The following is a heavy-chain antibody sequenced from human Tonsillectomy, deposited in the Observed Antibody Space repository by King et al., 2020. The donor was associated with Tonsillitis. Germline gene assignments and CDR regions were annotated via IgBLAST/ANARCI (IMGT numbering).Heavy chain of an antibody. CDR3: AKDTTPKAGWFDP. D-gene: IGHD1-1*01. CDR2: ITPMFGTP. CDR1: GGTFSSYA. Sequence: QLVQSGAEVKKPGSSVKVSCKASGGTFSSYAISWVRQAPGQGLEWMGGITPMFGTPNHAQRFQGRVTITADESTSTVYMELSSLKSEDTAIYYCAKDTTPKAGWFDPWGQGTLVTVSP. V-gene: IGHV1-69*12. J-gene: IGHJ5*02.